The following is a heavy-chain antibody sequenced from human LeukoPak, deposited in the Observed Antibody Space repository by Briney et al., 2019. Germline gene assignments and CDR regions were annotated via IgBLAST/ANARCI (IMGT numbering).Heavy chain of an antibody. V-gene: IGHV3-48*02. Sequence: PGGSLRLSCTVSGFTFNTYSMNWVRQAPGKGLEWVSYISSSSSTIYYADSVKGRFTISRDNAKNSLYLQMNSLRDEDTAVYYCARETGSAVGSTDFDYWGQGTLVTVSS. CDR3: ARETGSAVGSTDFDY. D-gene: IGHD4-17*01. CDR1: GFTFNTYS. J-gene: IGHJ4*02. CDR2: ISSSSSTI.